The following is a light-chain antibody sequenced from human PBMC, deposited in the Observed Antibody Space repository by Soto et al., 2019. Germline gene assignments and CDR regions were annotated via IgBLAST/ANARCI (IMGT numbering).Light chain of an antibody. Sequence: QSALTQPASVSRSPGQSITISCTGTSSNVGSYNLVSWYQQHPGKAPKLMIYEGSKRPSGVSNRFSGSKSGNTASLTISGLQAEDEADYYCCSHAGSSTFAYVFGTGTKLTVL. J-gene: IGLJ1*01. CDR3: CSHAGSSTFAYV. CDR1: SSNVGSYNL. CDR2: EGS. V-gene: IGLV2-23*03.